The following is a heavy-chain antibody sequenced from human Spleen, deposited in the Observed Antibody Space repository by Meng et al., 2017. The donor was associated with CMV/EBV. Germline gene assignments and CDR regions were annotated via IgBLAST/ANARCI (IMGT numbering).Heavy chain of an antibody. J-gene: IGHJ4*02. CDR1: GFSVRSNY. V-gene: IGHV3-21*06. CDR3: ARDLLEGRY. D-gene: IGHD3-3*01. CDR2: IISSTGYI. Sequence: GESLKISCVVSGFSVRSNYINWVRQAPGKGLEWVSSIISSTGYIYYADSVKGRFTISRDNAKNLLYLQMNSLRAEDTAVYYCARDLLEGRYWGQGTLVTVSS.